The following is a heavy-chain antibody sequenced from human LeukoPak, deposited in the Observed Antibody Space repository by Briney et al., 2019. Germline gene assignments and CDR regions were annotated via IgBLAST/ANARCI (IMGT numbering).Heavy chain of an antibody. Sequence: ASVKVSCKASGGTFSSYAISWVRQAPGQGLEWMGGIIPIFGTANYAQKFQGRVTITADESTSTAYMELSSLRSEDTAVYYCARGSLALREEAFDIWGQGTMVTVSS. CDR2: IIPIFGTA. D-gene: IGHD1-26*01. CDR3: ARGSLALREEAFDI. J-gene: IGHJ3*02. V-gene: IGHV1-69*13. CDR1: GGTFSSYA.